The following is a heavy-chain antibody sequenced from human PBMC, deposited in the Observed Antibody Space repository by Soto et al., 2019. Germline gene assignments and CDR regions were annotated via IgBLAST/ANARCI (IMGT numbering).Heavy chain of an antibody. D-gene: IGHD2-15*01. V-gene: IGHV3-30*18. CDR1: GFTFSSYG. Sequence: PGGSLRLSCAASGFTFSSYGMHWVRQAPGKGLEWVAVISYDGSNKYYADSVKGRFTISRDNSKNTLYLQMNSLRAEDTAVYYCAKSVCSGGSCYSDYWRQGTLVTVSS. J-gene: IGHJ4*02. CDR2: ISYDGSNK. CDR3: AKSVCSGGSCYSDY.